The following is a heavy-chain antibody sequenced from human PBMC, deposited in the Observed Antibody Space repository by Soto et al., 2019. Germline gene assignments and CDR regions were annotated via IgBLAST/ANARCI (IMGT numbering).Heavy chain of an antibody. CDR2: ISYDGSNK. Sequence: QVQLVESGGGVVQPGRSLRLSCAASGFTFSSYGMHRVRQAPGKGLEWVAVISYDGSNKYYADSVKGRFTISRDNSKNTLYLQMNSLRAEDTAVYYCAKDLDVRLVTPSYGMDVWGQGTTVTVSS. V-gene: IGHV3-30*18. CDR3: AKDLDVRLVTPSYGMDV. CDR1: GFTFSSYG. J-gene: IGHJ6*02. D-gene: IGHD3-9*01.